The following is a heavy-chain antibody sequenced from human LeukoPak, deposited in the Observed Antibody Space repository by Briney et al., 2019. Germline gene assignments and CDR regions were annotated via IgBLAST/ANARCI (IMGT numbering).Heavy chain of an antibody. CDR2: INHSGST. CDR1: GGSFSGYY. Sequence: KPSETLSLTCAVYGGSFSGYYWSWIRQPPGKGLEWIGEINHSGSTNYNPSLKSRVTISVDTPKNQISLKLSSVTAADTAVYYCAKGRGDSGTLKRSFDYWGQGTLVTVSS. V-gene: IGHV4-34*01. CDR3: AKGRGDSGTLKRSFDY. J-gene: IGHJ4*02. D-gene: IGHD3-10*01.